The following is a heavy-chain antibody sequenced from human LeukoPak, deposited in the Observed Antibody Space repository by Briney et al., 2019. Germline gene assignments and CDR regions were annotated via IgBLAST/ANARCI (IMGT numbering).Heavy chain of an antibody. CDR2: IYPGDSDT. J-gene: IGHJ3*02. CDR1: GFTISDYY. Sequence: GGSLTLSCAAAGFTISDYYMSWIRQPPGKGLEWMGIIYPGDSDTRYSPSFQGQVTISADKSISTAYLQWSSLKASDTAMYYCAPSPGAFDIWGQGTMVTVSS. CDR3: APSPGAFDI. V-gene: IGHV5-51*01.